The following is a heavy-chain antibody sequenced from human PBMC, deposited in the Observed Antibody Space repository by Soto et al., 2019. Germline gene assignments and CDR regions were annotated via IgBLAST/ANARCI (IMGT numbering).Heavy chain of an antibody. CDR1: GFTFSSYA. D-gene: IGHD6-19*01. V-gene: IGHV3-23*01. CDR3: AKDHIAVAGLKKLNDAFDI. Sequence: GGSLRLSCAASGFTFSSYAMSWVRQAPGKGLEWVSAISGSGGSTYYADSVKGRFTISRDNSKNTLYLQMNSLRAEDTAVYYCAKDHIAVAGLKKLNDAFDIWGQGTMVTVSS. J-gene: IGHJ3*02. CDR2: ISGSGGST.